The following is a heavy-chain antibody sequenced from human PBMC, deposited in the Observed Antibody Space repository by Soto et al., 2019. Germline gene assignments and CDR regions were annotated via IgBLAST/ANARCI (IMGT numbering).Heavy chain of an antibody. CDR3: ARERSAAGTGWFDP. CDR2: MNPNSGNT. V-gene: IGHV1-8*01. D-gene: IGHD6-13*01. Sequence: QVQLVQSGAEVKKPGASVKVSCKASGYTFTSYDINWVRQATGQGLERMGWMNPNSGNTAYAQKFQGRVTMTRNTSISTAYMELSSLRSEDTAVYYCARERSAAGTGWFDPWGQGTLVTVSS. CDR1: GYTFTSYD. J-gene: IGHJ5*02.